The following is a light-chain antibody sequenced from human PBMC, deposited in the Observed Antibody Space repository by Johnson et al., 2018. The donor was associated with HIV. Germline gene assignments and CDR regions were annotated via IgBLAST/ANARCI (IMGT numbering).Light chain of an antibody. CDR2: DNN. Sequence: QSVLTQPPSVSAAPGQKVTISCSGSSSNIGNNYVSWYQQLPGTAPKLVIYDNNKRPSGIPDRFSGSKSGTSATLGITGLQTGDEADYYCGTWDSSLSVLYVFGTGTKATVL. CDR1: SSNIGNNY. J-gene: IGLJ1*01. CDR3: GTWDSSLSVLYV. V-gene: IGLV1-51*01.